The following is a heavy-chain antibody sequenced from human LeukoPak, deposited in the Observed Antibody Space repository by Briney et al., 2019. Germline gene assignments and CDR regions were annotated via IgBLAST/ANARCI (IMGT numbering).Heavy chain of an antibody. CDR3: AREDDCSSSWGWYFDL. Sequence: SETLSLTCTVSGGSISSYYWSWIRHPPGKGLEWIGYIYYSGSTNYNPSLKSRVTISVDTSKNQFSLKLSSVAAADTAVYYCAREDDCSSSWGWYFDLWGHGTLVTVSS. CDR2: IYYSGST. J-gene: IGHJ2*01. V-gene: IGHV4-59*01. D-gene: IGHD6-13*01. CDR1: GGSISSYY.